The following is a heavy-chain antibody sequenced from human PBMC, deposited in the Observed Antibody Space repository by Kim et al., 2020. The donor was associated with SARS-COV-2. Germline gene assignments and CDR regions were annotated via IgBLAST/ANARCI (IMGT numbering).Heavy chain of an antibody. V-gene: IGHV4-39*01. CDR1: GASIKNSDSY. CDR3: ARQGPRLLWLGDLGDFDY. D-gene: IGHD3-10*01. Sequence: SETLSLTCSVSGASIKNSDSYWGWIRQSPGKGLEWIGSFSYSGTTDYNPSLKSRVTISVDTSNNHLSLTMRSATAADTALYYCARQGPRLLWLGDLGDFDYWGQGTMVAVSS. J-gene: IGHJ4*02. CDR2: FSYSGTT.